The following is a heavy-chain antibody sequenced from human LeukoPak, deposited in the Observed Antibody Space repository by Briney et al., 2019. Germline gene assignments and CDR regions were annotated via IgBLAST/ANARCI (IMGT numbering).Heavy chain of an antibody. V-gene: IGHV1-58*01. CDR1: GFTFTSSA. CDR2: IVVGSGNT. J-gene: IGHJ4*02. D-gene: IGHD3-22*01. Sequence: SVKVSCTASGFTFTSSAVQWVRQARGQRLEWIGWIVVGSGNTNYAQKFQERVTITRDMSTSTAYMELSSLRSEDTAVYYCAKDNSMISVATFGYWGQGTLVTVSS. CDR3: AKDNSMISVATFGY.